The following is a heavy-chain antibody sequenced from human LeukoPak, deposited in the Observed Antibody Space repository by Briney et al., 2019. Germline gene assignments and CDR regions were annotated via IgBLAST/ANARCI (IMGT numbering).Heavy chain of an antibody. Sequence: GGSLRLSCAASGFTFSSYAMSWVRQAPGKGLEWVAFIRYDGSNKYYADSVKGRFTISRDNSKNTLYLQMNSLRAEDTAVYYCAKDRWELGAWSRPIDYWGQGTLVTVSS. CDR1: GFTFSSYA. J-gene: IGHJ4*02. D-gene: IGHD1-26*01. V-gene: IGHV3-30*02. CDR2: IRYDGSNK. CDR3: AKDRWELGAWSRPIDY.